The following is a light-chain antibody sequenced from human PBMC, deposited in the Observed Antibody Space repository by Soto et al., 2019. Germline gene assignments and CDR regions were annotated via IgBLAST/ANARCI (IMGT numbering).Light chain of an antibody. J-gene: IGKJ2*01. Sequence: DIQMTQSPSTLSASVGDRGTITCRASQSISSWLAWYQQKPGKAPNLLIYDASSLESGVPSRFSGSGSGTEFTLTISSLQPDDFATYSCQQYNSYSVYTFGQGTKLEIK. CDR3: QQYNSYSVYT. CDR1: QSISSW. CDR2: DAS. V-gene: IGKV1-5*01.